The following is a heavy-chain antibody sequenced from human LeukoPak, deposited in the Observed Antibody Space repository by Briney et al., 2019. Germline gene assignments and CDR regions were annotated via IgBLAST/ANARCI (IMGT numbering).Heavy chain of an antibody. D-gene: IGHD3-22*01. V-gene: IGHV1-18*01. CDR1: GYTFTSYG. CDR3: ARVFPTYYYDSSGYAPDEPYFDY. Sequence: GASVNVSCKASGYTFTSYGISWVRQAPGQGLEWMGWISAYNGNTNYAQKLQGRVTMTTDTSTSTAYMELRSLRSDDTAVYYCARVFPTYYYDSSGYAPDEPYFDYWGQGTLVTVSS. J-gene: IGHJ4*02. CDR2: ISAYNGNT.